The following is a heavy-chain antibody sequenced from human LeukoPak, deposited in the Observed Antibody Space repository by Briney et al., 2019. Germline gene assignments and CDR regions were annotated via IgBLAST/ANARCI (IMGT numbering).Heavy chain of an antibody. CDR1: GFTVSSNY. Sequence: GGSLRLSCAASGFTVSSNYMSWVRQAPGKGLEWVSVIYSGGSTYYADSVKGRFTISRDNSKNTLYLQMNSLRAEDTAVYYCARVGCGGDCYPRIVRYYYYGMDVWGQGTTVTVSS. D-gene: IGHD2-21*02. CDR3: ARVGCGGDCYPRIVRYYYYGMDV. J-gene: IGHJ6*02. CDR2: IYSGGST. V-gene: IGHV3-53*01.